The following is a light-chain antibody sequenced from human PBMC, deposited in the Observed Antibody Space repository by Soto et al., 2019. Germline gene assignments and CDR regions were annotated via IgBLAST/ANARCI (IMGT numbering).Light chain of an antibody. CDR3: QQYGSLSWT. CDR1: QSVSSSY. CDR2: GTS. J-gene: IGKJ1*01. V-gene: IGKV3-20*01. Sequence: EIVLTQSPGTLSLSPGERATLSCRASQSVSSSYLAWYQQKPGQAPRLLIYGTSSRATAIPDRFSGSGSGTDFTLTISRLEPEDFAVYYCQQYGSLSWTFGQGTKV.